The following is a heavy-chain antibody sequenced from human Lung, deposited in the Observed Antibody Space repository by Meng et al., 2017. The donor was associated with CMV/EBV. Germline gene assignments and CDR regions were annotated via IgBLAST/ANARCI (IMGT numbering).Heavy chain of an antibody. D-gene: IGHD3-10*01. J-gene: IGHJ6*02. CDR3: ARGGFGDYYYNGLDV. Sequence: GGSLRLSCKASGYFFSSYGISWVRQAPGQGLEWMGWIGAYNYNPNYALEFRGRVTMTTDTSTATAYMEPKSLTSDDTAVYYCARGGFGDYYYNGLDVWGQGTXVTVSS. CDR1: GYFFSSYG. V-gene: IGHV1-18*01. CDR2: IGAYNYNP.